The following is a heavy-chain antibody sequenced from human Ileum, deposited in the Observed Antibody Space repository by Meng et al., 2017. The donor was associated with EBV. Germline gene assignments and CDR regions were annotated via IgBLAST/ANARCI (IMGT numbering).Heavy chain of an antibody. CDR3: AKVSLTGTFYDH. CDR2: IFHIGST. CDR1: GGSVIINNW. D-gene: IGHD3-9*01. J-gene: IGHJ4*02. Sequence: QGQRQQSGLRLLKPSGTLSLPCVVSGGSVIINNWWSWVRQPPGKGLEWMGEIFHIGSTNNSPSLKSRVTISVDNSKNQFSLSLTSVTAADTAIYYCAKVSLTGTFYDHWGQGIPVTVSS. V-gene: IGHV4-4*02.